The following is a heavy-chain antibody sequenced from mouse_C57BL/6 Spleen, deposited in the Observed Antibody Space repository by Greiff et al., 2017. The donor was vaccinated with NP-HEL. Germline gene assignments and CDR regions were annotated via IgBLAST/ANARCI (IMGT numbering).Heavy chain of an antibody. V-gene: IGHV1-26*01. CDR3: ARGGAYGKDY. CDR2: INPNNGGT. Sequence: VQLQQSGPELVKPGASVKISCKASGYTFTDYYMNWVKQSHGKSLEWIGDINPNNGGTSYNQKFKGKATLTVDKSSSTAYMELRSLTSEDSAVYYCARGGAYGKDYWGQGTTLTVSS. J-gene: IGHJ2*01. CDR1: GYTFTDYY. D-gene: IGHD2-1*01.